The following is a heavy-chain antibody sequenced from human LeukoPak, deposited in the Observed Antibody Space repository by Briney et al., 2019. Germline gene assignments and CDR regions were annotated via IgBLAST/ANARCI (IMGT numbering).Heavy chain of an antibody. D-gene: IGHD3-22*01. CDR2: IYYSGST. CDR3: ARGDRDYYDSSGYYTFDY. CDR1: GGSISSYY. J-gene: IGHJ4*02. Sequence: SETLSLTCTVSGGSISSYYRSWIRQPPGKGLEWIWDIYYSGSTNYNPSLKSRGTISVDTSKNQFSLKLSSVTAADTAVYYCARGDRDYYDSSGYYTFDYWGQGTLVTVSS. V-gene: IGHV4-59*01.